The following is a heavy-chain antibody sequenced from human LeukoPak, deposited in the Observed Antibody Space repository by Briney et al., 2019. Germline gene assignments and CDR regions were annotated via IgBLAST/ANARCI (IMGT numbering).Heavy chain of an antibody. V-gene: IGHV4-39*01. J-gene: IGHJ4*02. CDR3: ARFIAVAGIYFDY. Sequence: PSETLSLTCTVSGGSISGSSYYWGWIRQPPGKGLEWIGSIYYSGSTYYNPSLKSRVTISVDTSKNQFSLKLNSVTATDTAVYYCARFIAVAGIYFDYWGQGTLVTVSS. CDR1: GGSISGSSYY. D-gene: IGHD6-19*01. CDR2: IYYSGST.